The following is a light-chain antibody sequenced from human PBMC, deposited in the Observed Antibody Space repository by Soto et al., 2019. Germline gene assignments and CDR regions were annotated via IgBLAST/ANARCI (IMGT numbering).Light chain of an antibody. Sequence: EIVLTQSPGTLSLSPGERDTLSCRASQSVSSSYLAWYQQKPGQAPRLLIYGASSRATGIPDRFSGSWSGTDFTLTISRLEPEDFAVYYCQQYGSSPMYTFGQGTKLEI. V-gene: IGKV3-20*01. CDR3: QQYGSSPMYT. CDR2: GAS. CDR1: QSVSSSY. J-gene: IGKJ2*01.